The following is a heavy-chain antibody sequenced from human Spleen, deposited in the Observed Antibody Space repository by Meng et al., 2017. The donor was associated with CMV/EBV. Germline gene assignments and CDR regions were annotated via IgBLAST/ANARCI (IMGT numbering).Heavy chain of an antibody. CDR3: ARAGSANWGYFDY. Sequence: GGSLRLSCAASGFTFSSYGMHWVRQAPGKGLEWVAFIRYDGSNKYYADSVKGRFTISRDNSKNTLYLQMNSLRAEDTAVYYCARAGSANWGYFDYWGQGTLVTVSS. D-gene: IGHD7-27*01. CDR2: IRYDGSNK. V-gene: IGHV3-30*02. J-gene: IGHJ4*02. CDR1: GFTFSSYG.